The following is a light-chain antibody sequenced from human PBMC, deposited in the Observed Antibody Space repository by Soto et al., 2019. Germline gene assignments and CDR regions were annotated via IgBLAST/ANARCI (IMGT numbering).Light chain of an antibody. Sequence: EIVLTQSPGTLSLSPGERATLSCRASQSVSSSYLAWYQQKPGHAPRLLIYGASSRATGIPDRFSGSGSGTDFTLTISRLEPEDFAVYYCQQYGSSPRTFGQGTKVDI. V-gene: IGKV3-20*01. CDR1: QSVSSSY. J-gene: IGKJ1*01. CDR2: GAS. CDR3: QQYGSSPRT.